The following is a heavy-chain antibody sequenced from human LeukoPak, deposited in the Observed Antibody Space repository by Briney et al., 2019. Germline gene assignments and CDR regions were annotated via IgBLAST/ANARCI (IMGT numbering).Heavy chain of an antibody. CDR2: TYYSGST. CDR1: GGSISSGGYY. Sequence: SQTLSLTCTVSGGSISSGGYYWSWIRQHPGKGLEWIGYTYYSGSTYYNPSLKSRVTISVDTSKNQFSLKLSSVTAADTAVYYCAREGATYYDFWSGYPPRNWFDPWGQGTLVTVSS. CDR3: AREGATYYDFWSGYPPRNWFDP. J-gene: IGHJ5*02. D-gene: IGHD3-3*01. V-gene: IGHV4-31*03.